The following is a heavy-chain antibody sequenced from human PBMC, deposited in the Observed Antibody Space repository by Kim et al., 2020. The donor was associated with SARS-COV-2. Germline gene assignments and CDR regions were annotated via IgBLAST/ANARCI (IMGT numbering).Heavy chain of an antibody. V-gene: IGHV3-73*01. CDR1: GFTFSGSA. D-gene: IGHD6-13*01. J-gene: IGHJ4*02. Sequence: VGSLRLSCAASGFTFSGSAMHWVRQASGKGLEWVGRIRSKANSYATAYAASVKGRLTISRDDSKNTAYLQMNSLKTEDTAVYYCTRRGGYMAAAGYGWGQGTLVTVSS. CDR2: IRSKANSYAT. CDR3: TRRGGYMAAAGYG.